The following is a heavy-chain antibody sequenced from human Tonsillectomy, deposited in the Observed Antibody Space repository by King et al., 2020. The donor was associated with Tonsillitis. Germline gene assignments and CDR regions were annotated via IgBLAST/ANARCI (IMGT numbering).Heavy chain of an antibody. CDR1: GFTFDDYT. Sequence: VQLVESGGVVVQPGGSLRLSCAASGFTFDDYTMHWVRQAPGKGLEWVSLISWDGGSTYYADSVKGRFTISRDNSKNSLYLQMNSLRTEDTAWYYCATAASRLGYSYGRDAFDIWGQGTMVTVSS. CDR3: ATAASRLGYSYGRDAFDI. J-gene: IGHJ3*02. V-gene: IGHV3-43*01. D-gene: IGHD5-18*01. CDR2: ISWDGGST.